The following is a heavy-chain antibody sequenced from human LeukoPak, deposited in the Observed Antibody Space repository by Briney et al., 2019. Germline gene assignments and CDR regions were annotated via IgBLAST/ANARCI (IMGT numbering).Heavy chain of an antibody. V-gene: IGHV1-2*02. J-gene: IGHJ4*02. D-gene: IGHD5-18*01. CDR1: GCTFTGYY. CDR3: ARDVGYSYGPATYYFDY. CDR2: INPNSGDT. Sequence: ASVKVSCKASGCTFTGYYIHWVRQAPEEGLEWMGWINPNSGDTNYAQKFQGRVAMTRGTSISTAYMELSRLRSDDTAVYYCARDVGYSYGPATYYFDYWGQGSLVTVSP.